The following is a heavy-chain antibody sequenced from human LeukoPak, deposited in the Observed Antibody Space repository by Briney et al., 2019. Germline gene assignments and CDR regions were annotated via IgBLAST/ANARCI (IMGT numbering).Heavy chain of an antibody. Sequence: GSLRLSCAASAFPFSLYSMNWVRQAPPKGREWGSYINYDSTDIHYADSVKCRFSISRDSDRNTLYLQLSSLRAEDTAVYYCARDTFQPGLIDSWGQGTLVTAPS. CDR2: INYDSTDI. CDR1: AFPFSLYS. CDR3: ARDTFQPGLIDS. D-gene: IGHD2-2*01. J-gene: IGHJ4*02. V-gene: IGHV3-21*05.